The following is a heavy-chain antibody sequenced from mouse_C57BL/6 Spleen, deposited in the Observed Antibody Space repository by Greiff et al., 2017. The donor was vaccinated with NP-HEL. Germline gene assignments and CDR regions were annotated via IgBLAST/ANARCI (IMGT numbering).Heavy chain of an antibody. Sequence: QVQLQQSGAELVMPGASVKLSCKASGYTFTSYWMHWVKQRPGQGLEWIGEIDPSDSYTNYNQKFKGKSTLTVDKSSSTAYMQLSSLTSEDSAVYYCARPYYSNYVEDWYFDVWGTGTTVTVSS. CDR3: ARPYYSNYVEDWYFDV. V-gene: IGHV1-69*01. CDR1: GYTFTSYW. J-gene: IGHJ1*03. CDR2: IDPSDSYT. D-gene: IGHD2-5*01.